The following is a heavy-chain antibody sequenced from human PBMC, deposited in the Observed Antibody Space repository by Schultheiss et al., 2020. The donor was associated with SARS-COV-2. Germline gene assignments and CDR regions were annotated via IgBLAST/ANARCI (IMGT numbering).Heavy chain of an antibody. CDR1: GFTFSTFA. Sequence: GGSLRLSCVASGFTFSTFAMYWVRQAPGKGLEWVAVIWYDGGNKYYADSVKGRFTISRDNSENTLYLQLNSLRVEDTAVYYCARALKRQRVPARYYYYGMDVWGQGTTVTVSS. CDR3: ARALKRQRVPARYYYYGMDV. D-gene: IGHD6-13*01. CDR2: IWYDGGNK. V-gene: IGHV3-33*07. J-gene: IGHJ6*02.